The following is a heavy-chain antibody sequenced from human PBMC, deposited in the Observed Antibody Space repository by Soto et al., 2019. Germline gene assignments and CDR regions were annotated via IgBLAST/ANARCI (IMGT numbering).Heavy chain of an antibody. D-gene: IGHD3-10*01. V-gene: IGHV3-30*18. CDR2: ISYDGSNK. CDR3: EKFSGLVAFDI. CDR1: GFTFSSYG. Sequence: PGGSLRLSCAASGFTFSSYGMHWVRQAPGKGLEWVAVISYDGSNKYYADSVKGRFTISRDNSKNTLYLQMNSLRAEDTAVYYCEKFSGLVAFDIWGQGTMVTV. J-gene: IGHJ3*02.